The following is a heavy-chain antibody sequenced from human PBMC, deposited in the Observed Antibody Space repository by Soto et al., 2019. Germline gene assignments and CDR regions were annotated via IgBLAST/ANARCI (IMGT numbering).Heavy chain of an antibody. CDR3: ASLRYCSGGSCYSGWFDP. D-gene: IGHD2-15*01. V-gene: IGHV1-69*13. CDR2: IIPIFGTA. J-gene: IGHJ5*02. CDR1: GGTFSSYA. Sequence: VKVSCKASGGTFSSYAISWVRQAPGQGLEWMGGIIPIFGTANYARKFQGRVTITADESTSTAYMELSSLRSEDTAVYYCASLRYCSGGSCYSGWFDPWGQGTLVTVSS.